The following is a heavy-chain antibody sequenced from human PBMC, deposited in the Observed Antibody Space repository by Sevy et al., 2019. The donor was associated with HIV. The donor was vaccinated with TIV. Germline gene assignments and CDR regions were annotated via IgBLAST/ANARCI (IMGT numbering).Heavy chain of an antibody. Sequence: ASLKVSCKVSGYTLTKLAMHWVRQAPGKGLEWMGTFDPEDGETIYAQKFQGRVTMTEDTSIDTADMELSSLRSEDTAVFYCAITKDYYDNSGSPFDYWGQGTLVTVSS. J-gene: IGHJ4*02. V-gene: IGHV1-24*01. CDR2: FDPEDGET. CDR3: AITKDYYDNSGSPFDY. D-gene: IGHD3-22*01. CDR1: GYTLTKLA.